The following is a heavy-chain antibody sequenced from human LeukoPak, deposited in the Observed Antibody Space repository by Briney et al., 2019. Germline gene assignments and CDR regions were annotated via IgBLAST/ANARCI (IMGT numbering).Heavy chain of an antibody. Sequence: SETLSLTCTVSGGSISSTNYYWGWIRQPPGKGLEWIGTIYYSGSTYYNPSLKSRITISVHTSKNQFSLKLSSMTAADTAVYYCARPTSKLGSFDYWGQGTLVTVSS. D-gene: IGHD2/OR15-2a*01. CDR3: ARPTSKLGSFDY. CDR2: IYYSGST. V-gene: IGHV4-39*01. J-gene: IGHJ4*02. CDR1: GGSISSTNYY.